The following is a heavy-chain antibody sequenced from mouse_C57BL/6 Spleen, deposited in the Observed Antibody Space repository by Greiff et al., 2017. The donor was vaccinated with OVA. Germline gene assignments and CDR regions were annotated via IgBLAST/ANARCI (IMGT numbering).Heavy chain of an antibody. J-gene: IGHJ2*01. D-gene: IGHD1-1*01. CDR2: IRNKANGYTT. Sequence: EVMLVESGGGLVQPGGSLSLSCAASGFTFTDYYMSWVRQPPGKALEWLGFIRNKANGYTTEYSASVKGRFTISRDNSQSILYLQMNALRAEDSATYYCARSTTVVAPLFDYWGQGTTLTVSS. V-gene: IGHV7-3*01. CDR3: ARSTTVVAPLFDY. CDR1: GFTFTDYY.